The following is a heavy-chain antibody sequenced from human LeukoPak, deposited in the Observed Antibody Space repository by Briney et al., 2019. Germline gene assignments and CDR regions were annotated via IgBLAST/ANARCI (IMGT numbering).Heavy chain of an antibody. CDR1: GFTFSSHW. V-gene: IGHV3-74*01. D-gene: IGHD6-19*01. Sequence: GGSLRLSCAASGFTFSSHWMHWVRQAPEKGLVWVSRINADGRSTDYADCVKGRFTISRDNAKNSLFLQMNSLRDEDTAVYYCARDGWYYFDYWGQGTLVTASS. CDR2: INADGRST. CDR3: ARDGWYYFDY. J-gene: IGHJ4*02.